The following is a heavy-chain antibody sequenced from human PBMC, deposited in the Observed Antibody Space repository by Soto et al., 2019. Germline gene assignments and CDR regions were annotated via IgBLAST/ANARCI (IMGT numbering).Heavy chain of an antibody. V-gene: IGHV1-18*01. CDR1: GYTFTSYG. J-gene: IGHJ4*02. CDR3: ARGAPYYYDSSGYYYFWY. CDR2: ISAYNGNT. D-gene: IGHD3-22*01. Sequence: QVQLVQSGAEVKKLGASVKVSCKASGYTFTSYGISWVRQAPGQGLEWMGWISAYNGNTNYAQKLQGRVTMTTDTSTSTAYMELRSLRSDDTAVYYCARGAPYYYDSSGYYYFWYWGQGTLVTVSS.